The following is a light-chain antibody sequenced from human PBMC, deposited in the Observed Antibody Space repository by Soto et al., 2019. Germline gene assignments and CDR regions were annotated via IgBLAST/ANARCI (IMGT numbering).Light chain of an antibody. CDR1: QSVSSY. V-gene: IGKV3-11*01. J-gene: IGKJ4*01. Sequence: EIVLTQSPATLSLSPGERATLSCRASQSVSSYLAWYQQKPGQAPRLHIYDASNRATGIPARFGGSGSGTDFTLTISSLEPEDFAVYYCQQRSNWLTFGGGTKVEIK. CDR2: DAS. CDR3: QQRSNWLT.